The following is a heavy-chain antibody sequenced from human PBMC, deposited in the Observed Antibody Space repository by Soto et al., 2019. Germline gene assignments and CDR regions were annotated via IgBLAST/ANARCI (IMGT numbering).Heavy chain of an antibody. J-gene: IGHJ3*02. CDR1: GFTFSSYD. CDR2: IGTAGDT. D-gene: IGHD3-16*01. CDR3: ARGRYDYVWGSYAAFDI. Sequence: GGSLRLSCAASGFTFSSYDMHWVRQATGKGLEWVSAIGTAGDTYYPGSVKGRFTISRENAKNSLYLQMNSLRAGDTAVYYCARGRYDYVWGSYAAFDIWGQGTMVTVSS. V-gene: IGHV3-13*04.